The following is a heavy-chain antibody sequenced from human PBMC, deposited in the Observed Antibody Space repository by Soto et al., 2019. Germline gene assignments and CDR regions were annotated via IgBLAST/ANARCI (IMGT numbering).Heavy chain of an antibody. V-gene: IGHV3-7*03. CDR3: ARESSSWYIRYYYYGMDV. D-gene: IGHD6-13*01. CDR2: IKQDGSEK. Sequence: GGSLRLSCAASGFTFSSYWMRWVRQAPGKGLEWVANIKQDGSEKYYVDSVKGRFTISRDNAKNSLYLQMNSLRAEDTAVYYCARESSSWYIRYYYYGMDVWGQGTTVTVSS. CDR1: GFTFSSYW. J-gene: IGHJ6*02.